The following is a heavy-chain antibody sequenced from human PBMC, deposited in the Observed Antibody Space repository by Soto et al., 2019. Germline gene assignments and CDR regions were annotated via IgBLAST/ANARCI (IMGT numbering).Heavy chain of an antibody. CDR1: GYTFTSYD. V-gene: IGHV1-8*01. Sequence: GASVKVSCTASGYTFTSYDSNWVRQATGQGLEYLGWMNPNSGNTAYVQKFQGRVTMTWDTSITTAYMELSSLRSEDTAVYFCARGIKYGAYSRWFDPWGQGTLVTVS. CDR2: MNPNSGNT. J-gene: IGHJ5*02. CDR3: ARGIKYGAYSRWFDP. D-gene: IGHD4-17*01.